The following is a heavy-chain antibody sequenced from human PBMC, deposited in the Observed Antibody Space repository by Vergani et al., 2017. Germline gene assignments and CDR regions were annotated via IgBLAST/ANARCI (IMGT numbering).Heavy chain of an antibody. J-gene: IGHJ4*02. CDR3: ASAMTKVNTLFRYYFDY. CDR2: IIPILGIA. Sequence: QVQLVQSGAEVKKPGSSVKVSCKASGGTFSSYTISWVRQAPGQGLEWMGRIIPILGIANYAQKFQGRVTITADKSTSTAYMELSSLRSEDTAVYYCASAMTKVNTLFRYYFDYWGQGTLVTVSS. V-gene: IGHV1-69*02. D-gene: IGHD4-17*01. CDR1: GGTFSSYT.